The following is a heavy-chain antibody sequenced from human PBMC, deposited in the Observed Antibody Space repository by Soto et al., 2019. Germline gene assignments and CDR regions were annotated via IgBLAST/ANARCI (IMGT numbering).Heavy chain of an antibody. J-gene: IGHJ3*02. D-gene: IGHD2-2*01. Sequence: EVQLVESGGDLVQPGGSLRLSCAASGFTFSSHWMHWVRRVPGKGLVCVSHINTDGGSTGYADSVKGRFAISRDNAKNTLYLQMNGLRVEYTSVYYCTREAGYCSRTSCYRRAFDSWGQGTMVTVSS. CDR1: GFTFSSHW. CDR3: TREAGYCSRTSCYRRAFDS. CDR2: INTDGGST. V-gene: IGHV3-74*01.